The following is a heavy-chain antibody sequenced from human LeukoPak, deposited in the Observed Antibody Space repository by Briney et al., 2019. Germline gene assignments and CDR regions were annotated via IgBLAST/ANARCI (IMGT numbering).Heavy chain of an antibody. D-gene: IGHD6-13*01. J-gene: IGHJ4*02. CDR1: GFTVSSNH. CDR3: ARDLGYSRTFGY. Sequence: PGGSLRLSCAASGFTVSSNHMSWVRQAPGKGLEWVSVIYSGGSTYYADSVKGRFTISRDNSKNTLYLQMNSLRAEDTAVYYCARDLGYSRTFGYWGQGTLVTVSS. V-gene: IGHV3-53*01. CDR2: IYSGGST.